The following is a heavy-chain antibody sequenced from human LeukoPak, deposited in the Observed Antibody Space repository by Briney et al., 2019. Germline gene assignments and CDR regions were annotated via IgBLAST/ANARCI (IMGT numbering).Heavy chain of an antibody. CDR1: GFTFSSYN. V-gene: IGHV3-30-3*01. CDR3: ARGSTPYYYAY. D-gene: IGHD3-22*01. J-gene: IGHJ4*02. CDR2: ISYDANNK. Sequence: PGGSLRLSCVASGFTFSSYNMHWVRQAPGKGLEWVALISYDANNKYYADSVKGRFTISRDNSKDTLYLQVNSLRAEDTAVYYCARGSTPYYYAYWGQGTLVTVSS.